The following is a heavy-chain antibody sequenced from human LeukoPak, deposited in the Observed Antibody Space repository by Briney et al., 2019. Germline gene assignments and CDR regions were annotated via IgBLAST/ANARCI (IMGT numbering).Heavy chain of an antibody. CDR2: ISYDGSNK. J-gene: IGHJ4*02. D-gene: IGHD3-10*01. Sequence: PGGSLRLSCAASGFIFSSNGMHWVRQAPGKGLEWVAVISYDGSNKYYADSVKGRFTISRDNSKNTLYLQMNSLRAEDTAVYYCATHYYGSGSYSETDYWGQGTLVTVSS. CDR1: GFIFSSNG. CDR3: ATHYYGSGSYSETDY. V-gene: IGHV3-30*03.